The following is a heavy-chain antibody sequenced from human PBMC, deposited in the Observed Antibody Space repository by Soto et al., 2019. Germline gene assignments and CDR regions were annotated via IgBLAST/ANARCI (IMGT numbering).Heavy chain of an antibody. D-gene: IGHD3-10*01. CDR3: ARGQITMVRGVIVGYYYMDV. Sequence: ASVKVSCKASGYTFTSYDINWVRQATGQGLEWMGWMNPNSGNTGYAQKFQGRVTMTRNTSISTAYMELSSLRSEDTAVYYCARGQITMVRGVIVGYYYMDVWGKGTTVTVS. CDR2: MNPNSGNT. J-gene: IGHJ6*03. V-gene: IGHV1-8*01. CDR1: GYTFTSYD.